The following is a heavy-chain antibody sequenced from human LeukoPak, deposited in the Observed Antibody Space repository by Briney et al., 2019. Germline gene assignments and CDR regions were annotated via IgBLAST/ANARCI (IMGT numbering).Heavy chain of an antibody. CDR2: ISSSSSYI. Sequence: GGSLRLSCAASGFTFSSYSMNWVRRAPGKGLEWVSSISSSSSYIYYADSVKGRFTISRDNAKNSLYLQMNSLRAEDTAVYYCARDPKGPDDYVPDYWGQVTLVTLSS. J-gene: IGHJ4*02. D-gene: IGHD4-17*01. CDR3: ARDPKGPDDYVPDY. CDR1: GFTFSSYS. V-gene: IGHV3-21*01.